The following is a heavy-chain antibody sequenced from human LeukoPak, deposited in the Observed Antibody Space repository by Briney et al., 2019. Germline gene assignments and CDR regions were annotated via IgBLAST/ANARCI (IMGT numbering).Heavy chain of an antibody. V-gene: IGHV4-34*01. CDR2: XXXXGST. Sequence: SETLSLTCAVYGGSFSGYYWSWIXQPPGKGLEWXXXXXXXGSTNYNPSLKSRVTISVDTSKNQFSLKLNSVTAEDTAVYYCASLRGASYYYDSSGYLGYWGQGTLVTVSS. D-gene: IGHD3-22*01. CDR1: GGSFSGYY. J-gene: IGHJ4*02. CDR3: ASLRGASYYYDSSGYLGY.